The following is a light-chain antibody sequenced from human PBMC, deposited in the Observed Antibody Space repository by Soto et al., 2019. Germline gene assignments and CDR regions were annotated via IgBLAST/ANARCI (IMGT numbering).Light chain of an antibody. Sequence: QSALTQPPSASGSPGQSVTISCTGTSSDVGGYDYVSWYQQHPGKAPKLMIFEVNKRPSGVPDRFSGSKSGNTASLTVSGLQADDEGDYHCSSYAASDNVIFGGGTKLTVL. V-gene: IGLV2-8*01. CDR3: SSYAASDNVI. CDR1: SSDVGGYDY. J-gene: IGLJ2*01. CDR2: EVN.